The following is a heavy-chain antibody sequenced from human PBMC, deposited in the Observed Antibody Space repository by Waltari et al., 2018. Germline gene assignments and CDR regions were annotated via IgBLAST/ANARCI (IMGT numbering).Heavy chain of an antibody. CDR3: ARDLSVAHGQYYYYYYGMDV. J-gene: IGHJ6*02. CDR2: TYYRSKWYN. D-gene: IGHD6-19*01. CDR1: GDSASSNSAA. Sequence: QVQLQQSGPGLVKPSQTLSLTCAISGDSASSNSAAWNWLRQSPARGFEWLGRTYYRSKWYNDYAVSVKSRITINPDTSKNQFSLQLNSVTPEDTAVYYCARDLSVAHGQYYYYYYGMDVWGQGTTVTVSS. V-gene: IGHV6-1*01.